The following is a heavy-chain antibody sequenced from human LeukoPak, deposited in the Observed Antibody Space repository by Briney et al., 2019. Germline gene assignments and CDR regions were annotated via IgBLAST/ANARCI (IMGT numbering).Heavy chain of an antibody. V-gene: IGHV4-59*01. Sequence: PSETLSLTCTVSGGSISSYYWSWIRQPPGKGLEWIGYIYYSGSTNYNPSLKSRVTISVDTSKNQFSLKLSSVTAADTAVYYCARHPQSHYDFWSGYYEWFDPWGQGTLVTVSS. D-gene: IGHD3-3*01. CDR3: ARHPQSHYDFWSGYYEWFDP. CDR1: GGSISSYY. J-gene: IGHJ5*02. CDR2: IYYSGST.